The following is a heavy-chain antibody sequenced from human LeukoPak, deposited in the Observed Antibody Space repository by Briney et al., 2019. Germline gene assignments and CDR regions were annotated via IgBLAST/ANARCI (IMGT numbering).Heavy chain of an antibody. CDR3: IPSGSGNYYGF. V-gene: IGHV3-15*01. D-gene: IGHD3-10*01. CDR1: GLSFSNVY. Sequence: GGSLTLSCAVSGLSFSNVYMNWVRQAPGKGLEWVGRIKSITDGGTTAYAASVNGRFTISRDDSKNTLYLQMDGLKTEDTAVYYCIPSGSGNYYGFWGQGTLVTVSS. CDR2: IKSITDGGTT. J-gene: IGHJ4*02.